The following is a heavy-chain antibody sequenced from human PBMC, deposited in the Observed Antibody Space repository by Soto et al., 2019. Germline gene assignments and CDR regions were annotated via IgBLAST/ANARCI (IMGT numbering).Heavy chain of an antibody. CDR2: IYWDDDK. CDR3: AHAARFLDRTALFDY. D-gene: IGHD3-3*01. Sequence: SGPTLGNPPQTLTLTCTFSGFSLSTSGVGVGWIRQPPGKALEWLALIYWDDDKRYSPSLKSRLTITKDTSKNQVVLTMTNMDPVDTATYYCAHAARFLDRTALFDYWGQGTLVTVSS. V-gene: IGHV2-5*02. CDR1: GFSLSTSGVG. J-gene: IGHJ4*02.